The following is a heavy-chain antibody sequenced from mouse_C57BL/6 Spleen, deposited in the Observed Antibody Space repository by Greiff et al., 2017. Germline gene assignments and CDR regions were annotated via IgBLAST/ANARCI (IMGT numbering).Heavy chain of an antibody. V-gene: IGHV1-5*01. CDR3: TREMTAQSTWFAY. Sequence: EVQLQESGTVLARPGASVKMSCKTSGYTFTSYWMHWVKQRPGQGLEWIGAIYPGNSDTSSNQNFKGKAKLTAVTSASTAYMELSSLTNEDSAVYYCTREMTAQSTWFAYWGQGTLVTVSA. CDR2: IYPGNSDT. J-gene: IGHJ3*01. D-gene: IGHD3-2*02. CDR1: GYTFTSYW.